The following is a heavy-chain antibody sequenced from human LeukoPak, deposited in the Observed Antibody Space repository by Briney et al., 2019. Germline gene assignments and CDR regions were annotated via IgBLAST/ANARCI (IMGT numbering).Heavy chain of an antibody. CDR3: ARGGSGWSGDY. CDR1: GFTFREYG. Sequence: GGSLRLSCVASGFTFREYGFHWVRQAPGKGLEWVAVMWNDGITGKYADSVRGRFSVSRDNSKNTVYLQMDSLRADDTSVYYCARGGSGWSGDYWGQGTLVTVSS. V-gene: IGHV3-33*01. D-gene: IGHD6-19*01. J-gene: IGHJ4*02. CDR2: MWNDGITG.